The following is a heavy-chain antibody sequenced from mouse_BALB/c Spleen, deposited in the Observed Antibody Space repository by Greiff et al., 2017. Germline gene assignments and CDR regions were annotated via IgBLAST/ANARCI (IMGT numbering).Heavy chain of an antibody. CDR1: GYSITSGYY. CDR3: ARGDNWDYWYFDV. J-gene: IGHJ1*01. D-gene: IGHD4-1*01. CDR2: ISYDGSN. Sequence: ESGPGLVKPSQSLSLTCSVTGYSITSGYYWNWIRQFPGNKLEWMGYISYDGSNNYNPSLKNRISITRDTSKNQFFLKLNSVTTEDTATYYCARGDNWDYWYFDVWGAGTTVTVSS. V-gene: IGHV3-6*02.